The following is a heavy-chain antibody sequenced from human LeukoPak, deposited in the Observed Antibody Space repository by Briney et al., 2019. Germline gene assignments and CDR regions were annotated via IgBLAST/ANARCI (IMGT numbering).Heavy chain of an antibody. J-gene: IGHJ5*02. CDR1: GYTFTSYY. CDR3: ARDVQLLEDGEISRFDP. CDR2: INPSGGST. D-gene: IGHD1-26*01. Sequence: ASVKVSCKASGYTFTSYYMHWVRQAPGQGLEWMGIINPSGGSTSYAQKFQGRVTMTRDMSTSTVYMELSSLRSEDTAVYYCARDVQLLEDGEISRFDPWGQGTLVTVSS. V-gene: IGHV1-46*01.